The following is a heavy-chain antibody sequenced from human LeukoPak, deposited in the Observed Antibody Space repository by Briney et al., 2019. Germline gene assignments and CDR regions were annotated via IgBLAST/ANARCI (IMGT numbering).Heavy chain of an antibody. Sequence: PGGSLRLSCAASGFTFDDYAMHWVRQAPGKGLEWVSGISWNSGSIGYADSVKGRFTISRDNAKNSLYLQMNSLRAEDTALYYCAKSRYSYDYVWGSYRFDYWGQGTQVTVSS. CDR3: AKSRYSYDYVWGSYRFDY. D-gene: IGHD3-16*02. V-gene: IGHV3-9*01. CDR1: GFTFDDYA. CDR2: ISWNSGSI. J-gene: IGHJ4*02.